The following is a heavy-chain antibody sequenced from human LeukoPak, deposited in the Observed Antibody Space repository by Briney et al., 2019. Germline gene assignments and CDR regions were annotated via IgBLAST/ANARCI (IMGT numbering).Heavy chain of an antibody. V-gene: IGHV1-69*02. D-gene: IGHD6-13*01. CDR2: IIPILGIA. Sequence: ASVTVSCKASAGTFSSYTISWVRPAPGQGLEWMGRIIPILGIANYAHKSQATVSITADQSTSTAYMELSSLRSEDTAVYYCPRALTQQPGFFDYRGQGTLVTVSS. CDR3: PRALTQQPGFFDY. CDR1: AGTFSSYT. J-gene: IGHJ4*02.